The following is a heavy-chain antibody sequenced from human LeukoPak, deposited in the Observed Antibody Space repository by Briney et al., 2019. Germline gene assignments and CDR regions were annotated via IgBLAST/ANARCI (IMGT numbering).Heavy chain of an antibody. CDR3: ARVWSGYTYYYYMDV. D-gene: IGHD3-3*01. J-gene: IGHJ6*03. Sequence: GGTLRLSCAASGFSVSDNGMSWVRQAPGKGLEWVSGINWNGGSTGYADSVKGRFTISRDNAKNSLYLQMNSLRAEDTALYYCARVWSGYTYYYYMDVWGKGTTVTVSS. CDR2: INWNGGST. V-gene: IGHV3-20*04. CDR1: GFSVSDNG.